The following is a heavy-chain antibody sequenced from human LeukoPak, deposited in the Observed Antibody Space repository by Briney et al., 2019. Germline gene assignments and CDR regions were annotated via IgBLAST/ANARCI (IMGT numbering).Heavy chain of an antibody. CDR1: GFTFSDYY. J-gene: IGHJ4*02. Sequence: GGSLRLSCAASGFTFSDYYINWIRQAPGKGLEWLSYISGSGSTIYYADSVEGRFTISRDNAKNSLYLQMNSLRAEDTAVYYCARGKSNYGDYVDYWGQGTLVTDSS. V-gene: IGHV3-11*04. D-gene: IGHD4-17*01. CDR3: ARGKSNYGDYVDY. CDR2: ISGSGSTI.